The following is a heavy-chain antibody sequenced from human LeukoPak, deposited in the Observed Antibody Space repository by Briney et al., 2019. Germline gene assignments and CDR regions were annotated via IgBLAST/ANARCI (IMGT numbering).Heavy chain of an antibody. CDR2: IYYSGST. V-gene: IGHV4-59*01. J-gene: IGHJ4*02. CDR1: GGSISSYY. Sequence: SETLSLTCTVSGGSISSYYWSWIRQPPGKGLEWIGYIYYSGSTNYNPSLKSRVTISVDTSKNQFSLKLSSVTAADRAVYYCARVFFGEEDYFDYWGQGTLVTVSS. CDR3: ARVFFGEEDYFDY. D-gene: IGHD3-10*01.